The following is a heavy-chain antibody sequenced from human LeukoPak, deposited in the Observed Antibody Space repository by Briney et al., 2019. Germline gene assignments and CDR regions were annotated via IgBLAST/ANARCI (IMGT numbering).Heavy chain of an antibody. CDR3: AIQMTMITVVPYFDY. D-gene: IGHD3-22*01. CDR1: GLTFSDYY. Sequence: TGGSLILSCAASGLTFSDYYMAWIRQAPGKGLEWVSFISSSGTTAYYGDSVKGRFTVSRDNGKNALYLYMNSLRAEDTAVYYCAIQMTMITVVPYFDYWGQGALVTVSS. CDR2: ISSSGTTA. V-gene: IGHV3-11*04. J-gene: IGHJ4*02.